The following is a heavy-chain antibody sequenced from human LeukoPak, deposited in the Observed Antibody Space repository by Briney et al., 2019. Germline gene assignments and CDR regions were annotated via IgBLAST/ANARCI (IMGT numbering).Heavy chain of an antibody. CDR2: IRSKTYGGAA. CDR1: GFTFGDYA. V-gene: IGHV3-49*04. J-gene: IGHJ4*02. CDR3: TRITFAIVGSDPVDY. D-gene: IGHD2-21*01. Sequence: PGRSLRLSCTGSGFTFGDYAMSWVRQAPVKGLEWVGFIRSKTYGGAADYAASVRGRFTILREDSNNIAYLQMNSLKTEDTAIYYCTRITFAIVGSDPVDYWGQGTLVTVSS.